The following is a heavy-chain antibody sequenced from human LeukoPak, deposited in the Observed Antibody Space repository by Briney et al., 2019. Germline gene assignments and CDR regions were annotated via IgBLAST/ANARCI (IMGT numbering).Heavy chain of an antibody. V-gene: IGHV4-39*07. D-gene: IGHD5-18*01. Sequence: SETLSLTCTVSGGSISSYYWGWIRQPPGKGLEWIGSIYYSGTTHYNPSLESRVTISVDTSKNQFSLKLASVTAADTAIYYCAKGAGGFSYYNWFDPWGQGTLVTVSS. J-gene: IGHJ5*02. CDR3: AKGAGGFSYYNWFDP. CDR2: IYYSGTT. CDR1: GGSISSYY.